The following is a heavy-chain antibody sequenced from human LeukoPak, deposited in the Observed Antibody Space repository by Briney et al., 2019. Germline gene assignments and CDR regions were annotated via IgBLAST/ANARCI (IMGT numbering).Heavy chain of an antibody. D-gene: IGHD2-15*01. CDR3: ATGGAGCSGGSCYDYYYYGMDV. CDR1: GYTLTELS. V-gene: IGHV1-24*01. CDR2: FDPEDGET. J-gene: IGHJ6*02. Sequence: ASVKVSSKVSGYTLTELSMHWVRQAPGKGLEWMGGFDPEDGETIYAQKFQGRVTMTEDTSTDTAYMELSSLRSEDTAVYYCATGGAGCSGGSCYDYYYYGMDVWGQGTTVTVSS.